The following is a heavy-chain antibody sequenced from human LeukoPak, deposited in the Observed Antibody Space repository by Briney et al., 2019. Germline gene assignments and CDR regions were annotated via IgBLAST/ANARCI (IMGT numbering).Heavy chain of an antibody. CDR2: IWYDGSKK. D-gene: IGHD3-22*01. V-gene: IGHV3-33*01. J-gene: IGHJ4*02. CDR1: GFTFSSYG. CDR3: ARDPGNYDRGGSYFDH. Sequence: GGSLRLSCAASGFTFSSYGMHWVRQAPGKGLEWVALIWYDGSKKFYTESVKGRFTISRDNSKNTLYLQMCSLRDEDTAVYYCARDPGNYDRGGSYFDHWGQGTLVTVSS.